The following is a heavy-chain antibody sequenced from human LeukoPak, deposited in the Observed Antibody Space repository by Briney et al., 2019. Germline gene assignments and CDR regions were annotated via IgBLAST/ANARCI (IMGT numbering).Heavy chain of an antibody. D-gene: IGHD2-15*01. CDR2: ISSSGSTI. J-gene: IGHJ4*02. CDR3: ASIYSRDYFDY. Sequence: GGSLRLSYAASGFTFSSYEMNWVRQAPGKGLEWVSYISSSGSTIYYADSVKGRFTISRDNAKDSLYLQMNSLRAEDTAVYYCASIYSRDYFDYWGQGTLVTVSS. CDR1: GFTFSSYE. V-gene: IGHV3-48*03.